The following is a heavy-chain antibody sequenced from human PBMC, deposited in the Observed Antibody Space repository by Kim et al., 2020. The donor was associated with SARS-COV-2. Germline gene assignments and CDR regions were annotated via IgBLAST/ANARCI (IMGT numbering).Heavy chain of an antibody. CDR2: IYYSGST. CDR1: GGSISSYY. V-gene: IGHV4-59*01. D-gene: IGHD6-13*01. CDR3: ARGQQLAYWYFDL. J-gene: IGHJ2*01. Sequence: SETLSLTCTVSGGSISSYYWSWIRQPPGKGLEWIGYIYYSGSTNYNPSLKSRVTISVDTSKNQFSLKLSSVTAADTAVYYCARGQQLAYWYFDLWGRGTLVTVSS.